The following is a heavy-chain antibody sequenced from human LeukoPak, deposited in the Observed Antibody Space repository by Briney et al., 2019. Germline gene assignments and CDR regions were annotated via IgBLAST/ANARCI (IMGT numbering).Heavy chain of an antibody. V-gene: IGHV3-23*01. Sequence: PGGSLRLSCAASGFTFSSYAMSWVRQAPGKGLEWVSTISTSGGSTYYADSVKGRFTISRDNSKNTLYLQMNSLRAEDTAVYYCAKVRFGVTARYYFDFWGQGTLVTVSS. CDR1: GFTFSSYA. D-gene: IGHD3-10*01. CDR2: ISTSGGST. CDR3: AKVRFGVTARYYFDF. J-gene: IGHJ4*02.